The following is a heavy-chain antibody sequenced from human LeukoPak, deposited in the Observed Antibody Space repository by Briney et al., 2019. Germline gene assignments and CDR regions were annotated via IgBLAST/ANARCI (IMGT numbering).Heavy chain of an antibody. CDR2: IRLDGSTK. CDR1: GITFRSSS. CDR3: AQPAF. Sequence: GGSRRLSCVASGITFRSSSMHWVRQAPGKVLEWLAFIRLDGSTKYYADSVKGRFNVSRHNSKSTLYLQMNSLRAKDTAVYYCAQPAFWGQGTLVTVSS. V-gene: IGHV3-30*02. J-gene: IGHJ4*02.